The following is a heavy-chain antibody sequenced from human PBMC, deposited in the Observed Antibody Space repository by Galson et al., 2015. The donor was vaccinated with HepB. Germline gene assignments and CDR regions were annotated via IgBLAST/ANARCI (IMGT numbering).Heavy chain of an antibody. D-gene: IGHD6-19*01. CDR2: ISSSGIST. CDR1: GFRFSGSA. Sequence: SLRLSCAASGFRFSGSAIDWVRQAPGKGLEWVSAISSSGISTYYADSVKGRFTISRDISKNTLYPQMNSLRAEDTAIYYCAKDKRQWLVPAYDTWGQGTLVTVSS. J-gene: IGHJ5*02. CDR3: AKDKRQWLVPAYDT. V-gene: IGHV3-23*01.